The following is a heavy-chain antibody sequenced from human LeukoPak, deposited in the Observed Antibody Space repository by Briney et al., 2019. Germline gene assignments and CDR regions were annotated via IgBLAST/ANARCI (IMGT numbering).Heavy chain of an antibody. J-gene: IGHJ4*02. Sequence: SETLSLTCAVSGGSISSGGYSWSWIRQPPGKGLEWIGYIYHSGSTYYNPSLKSRVTISVDRSKNQFSLKLSSVTAADTAVYYCARDPYGRIGGIDYWGQGTLVTVSS. D-gene: IGHD4-17*01. CDR1: GGSISSGGYS. V-gene: IGHV4-30-2*01. CDR3: ARDPYGRIGGIDY. CDR2: IYHSGST.